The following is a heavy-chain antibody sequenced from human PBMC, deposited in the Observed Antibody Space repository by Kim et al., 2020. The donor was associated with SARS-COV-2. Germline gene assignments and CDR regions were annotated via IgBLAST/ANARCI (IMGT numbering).Heavy chain of an antibody. CDR3: AREERGYSYGSNWFDP. Sequence: SETLSLTCTVSGGSISSYYWSWIRQPAGKGLEWIGRIYTSGSTNYNPSLKSRVTMSVDTSKNQFSLKLSSVTAADTAVYYCAREERGYSYGSNWFDPWGQGTLVTVSS. J-gene: IGHJ5*02. CDR1: GGSISSYY. CDR2: IYTSGST. D-gene: IGHD5-18*01. V-gene: IGHV4-4*07.